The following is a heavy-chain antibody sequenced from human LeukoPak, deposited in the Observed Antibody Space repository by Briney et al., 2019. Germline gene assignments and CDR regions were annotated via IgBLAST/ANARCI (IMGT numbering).Heavy chain of an antibody. Sequence: PGGSLRLSCAASGFTFSSYGMHWVRQAPGKGLEWVAFIRYDGSNKYYADSVKGRFTISRDNSKNTLYLQMNSLRAEDTAVYYCAKVYDSSGYVDAFDIWGQGTMVTVSS. J-gene: IGHJ3*02. V-gene: IGHV3-30*02. D-gene: IGHD3-22*01. CDR1: GFTFSSYG. CDR2: IRYDGSNK. CDR3: AKVYDSSGYVDAFDI.